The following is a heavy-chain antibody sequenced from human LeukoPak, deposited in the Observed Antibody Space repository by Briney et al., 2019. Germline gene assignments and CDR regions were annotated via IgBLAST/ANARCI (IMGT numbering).Heavy chain of an antibody. CDR2: ISYDGSNK. CDR1: GFTFSSYA. CDR3: ARDKYSYGYVDY. D-gene: IGHD5-18*01. V-gene: IGHV3-30-3*01. J-gene: IGHJ4*02. Sequence: GGSLRLSCAASGFTFSSYAMHGVRQAPGKGLEWVAVISYDGSNKYYADSVKGRFTISRDNSKNTLYLQMNSLRAEDTAVYYCARDKYSYGYVDYWGQGTLVTVSS.